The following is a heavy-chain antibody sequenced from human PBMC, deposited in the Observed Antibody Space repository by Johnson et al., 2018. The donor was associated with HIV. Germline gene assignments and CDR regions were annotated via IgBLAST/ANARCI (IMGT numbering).Heavy chain of an antibody. Sequence: VQLVESGGGVVRPGGSLRLSCAASGFTFDDYGMSWVRQAPGKGLEWVSGINWDGGSTGYAASVKGRFTISRDNAKNSLYLQMNSLGAEDTAVYYCARADHTSGRNGAGAFDIWGQGTMVTVSS. D-gene: IGHD2-15*01. CDR1: GFTFDDYG. V-gene: IGHV3-20*04. J-gene: IGHJ3*02. CDR2: INWDGGST. CDR3: ARADHTSGRNGAGAFDI.